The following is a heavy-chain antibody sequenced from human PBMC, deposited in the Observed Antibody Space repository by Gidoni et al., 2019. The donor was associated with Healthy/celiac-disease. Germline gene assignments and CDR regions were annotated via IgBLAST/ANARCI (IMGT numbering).Heavy chain of an antibody. Sequence: QVQLQQWGAGLLKPSETLSLTCAVYGGSFSGYYWSWIRQPHGKGLEWIGEINHSGSTNYNPSLKSRVTISVDTSKNQFSLKLSSVTAADTAVYYCARESGSLSEGVDYWGQGTLVTVSS. J-gene: IGHJ4*02. V-gene: IGHV4-34*01. CDR3: ARESGSLSEGVDY. CDR2: INHSGST. CDR1: GGSFSGYY. D-gene: IGHD3-10*01.